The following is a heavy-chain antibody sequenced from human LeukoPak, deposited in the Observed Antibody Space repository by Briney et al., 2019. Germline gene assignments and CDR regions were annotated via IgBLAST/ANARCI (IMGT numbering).Heavy chain of an antibody. J-gene: IGHJ6*02. D-gene: IGHD6-13*01. V-gene: IGHV3-30-3*01. Sequence: QPGRSLRLSCAASGFTFSSYAMHWVRQAPGKGLEWVAVISYDGSNKYYADSVKGRFTISRDNSKNTLYLQMNSLRAEDTALYYCAKDREQQLVTDYYYYTMDVWGQGTTVTVSS. CDR2: ISYDGSNK. CDR3: AKDREQQLVTDYYYYTMDV. CDR1: GFTFSSYA.